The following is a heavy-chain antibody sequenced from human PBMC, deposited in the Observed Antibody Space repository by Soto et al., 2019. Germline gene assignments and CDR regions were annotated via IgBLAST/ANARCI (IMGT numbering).Heavy chain of an antibody. V-gene: IGHV4-39*07. CDR2: IYYSGST. J-gene: IGHJ4*02. CDR3: AREVGYYYGSGSHQNRDY. D-gene: IGHD3-10*01. CDR1: GGSVSSSSYY. Sequence: SEILSLTCTVSGGSVSSSSYYWGWVRQPPGKGLEWIGSIYYSGSTYYNPSLKSRVTISVDTSKNQFSLKLSSVTAADTAVYYCAREVGYYYGSGSHQNRDYWGQGTLVPVSS.